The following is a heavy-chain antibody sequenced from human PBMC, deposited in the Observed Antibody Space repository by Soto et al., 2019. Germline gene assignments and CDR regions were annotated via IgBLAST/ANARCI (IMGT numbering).Heavy chain of an antibody. Sequence: SETLSLTCTVSGGSISSGGYYWSWIRQHPGKGLEWIGYIFYSGSTYYNPSLKSRVTISVDTSKNQFSPKLSSVTAADTAVYFCARAPGDYFDYWGQGTLVTSPQ. V-gene: IGHV4-31*03. CDR2: IFYSGST. J-gene: IGHJ4*02. CDR1: GGSISSGGYY. CDR3: ARAPGDYFDY.